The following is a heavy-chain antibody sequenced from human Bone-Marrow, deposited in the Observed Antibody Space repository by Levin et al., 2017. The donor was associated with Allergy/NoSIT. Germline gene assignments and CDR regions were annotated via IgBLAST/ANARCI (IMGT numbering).Heavy chain of an antibody. J-gene: IGHJ6*03. D-gene: IGHD3-16*01. V-gene: IGHV1-2*06. CDR2: INPNSGGT. CDR3: ARDNNSTHTRRGRFTIAGFTRTIMITFGGVSGGDYMDV. Sequence: ASVKVSCKASGYTFTGYYMHWVRQAPGQGLEWMGRINPNSGGTNYAQKFQGRVTMTRDTSISTAYMELSRLRSDDTAVYYCARDNNSTHTRRGRFTIAGFTRTIMITFGGVSGGDYMDVWGKGTTVTVSS. CDR1: GYTFTGYY.